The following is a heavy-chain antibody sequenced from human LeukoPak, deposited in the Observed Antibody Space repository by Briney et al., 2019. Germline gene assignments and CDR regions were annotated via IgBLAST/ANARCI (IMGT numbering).Heavy chain of an antibody. V-gene: IGHV3-23*01. J-gene: IGHJ4*02. Sequence: GGSLRLSCAASGFTFSNYAMSWVRQAPGKGVEWVSGMSYSGGSTYYADSVKGRFTISRDNSKNTLYLQMNSLRAEDTALYYCAKDRSQTKLTKTGNYWGQGTLVTVSS. D-gene: IGHD4-17*01. CDR1: GFTFSNYA. CDR3: AKDRSQTKLTKTGNY. CDR2: MSYSGGST.